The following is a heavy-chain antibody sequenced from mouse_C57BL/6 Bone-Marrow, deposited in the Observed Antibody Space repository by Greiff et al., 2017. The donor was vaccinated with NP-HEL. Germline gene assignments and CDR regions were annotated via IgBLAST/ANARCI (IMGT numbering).Heavy chain of an antibody. Sequence: QVQLKQSGAELARPGASVKLSCKASGYTFTSYGISWVKQRTGQGLEWIGEIYPRSGNTYYNEKFKGKATLTADKSSSTAYLELRSLTSEDSAVYFCARKATVVRGAMDYWGQGTSVTVSS. CDR3: ARKATVVRGAMDY. V-gene: IGHV1-81*01. J-gene: IGHJ4*01. CDR1: GYTFTSYG. D-gene: IGHD1-1*01. CDR2: IYPRSGNT.